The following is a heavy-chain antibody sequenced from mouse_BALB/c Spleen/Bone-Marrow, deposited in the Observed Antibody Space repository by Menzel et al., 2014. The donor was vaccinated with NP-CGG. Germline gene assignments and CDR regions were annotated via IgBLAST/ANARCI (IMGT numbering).Heavy chain of an antibody. J-gene: IGHJ3*01. CDR1: GFNIKDTY. CDR3: AEGYDSWFAY. V-gene: IGHV14-3*02. CDR2: IDPANGNT. Sequence: VQLKDSGAELVKPGASVKLSCTASGFNIKDTYMHWVKQRPEQGLEWIGRIDPANGNTKYDPKFQGKATVTSDTSSNTAYLHLNSLTSEDTAVYYCAEGYDSWFAYWGQGTLVTVSA. D-gene: IGHD2-2*01.